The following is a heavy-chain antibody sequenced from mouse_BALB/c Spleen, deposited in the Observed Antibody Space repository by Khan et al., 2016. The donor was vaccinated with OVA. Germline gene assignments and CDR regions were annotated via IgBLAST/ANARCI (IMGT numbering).Heavy chain of an antibody. Sequence: EVQLQESGPSLVKPSQTLSLTCSVTGDSITTGYWNWIRKFPGNKLEYMGYIIYTGYTYYNPYLKSRISITRHTSNNQYYLQLNSVTDEDTATYYCARSTYRYAFLYWGQGTLVTVSA. D-gene: IGHD2-14*01. CDR1: GDSITTGY. CDR3: ARSTYRYAFLY. J-gene: IGHJ3*01. V-gene: IGHV3-8*02. CDR2: IIYTGYT.